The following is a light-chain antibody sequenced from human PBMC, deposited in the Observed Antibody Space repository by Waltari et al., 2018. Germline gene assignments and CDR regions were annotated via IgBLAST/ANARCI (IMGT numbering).Light chain of an antibody. V-gene: IGKV3-15*01. CDR3: QQSKIWPA. J-gene: IGKJ1*01. Sequence: EIVMTQSPATLSVSPGEGATLSCRASQGINSDLAWYQHKPGQAPRLLIYGASTRAAGFPARFSVSCSRTEFTLTISILQSEYFGVYYCQQSKIWPAFGQGTKVEIK. CDR2: GAS. CDR1: QGINSD.